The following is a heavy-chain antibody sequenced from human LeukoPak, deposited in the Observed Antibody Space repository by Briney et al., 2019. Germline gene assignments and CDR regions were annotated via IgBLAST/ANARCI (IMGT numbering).Heavy chain of an antibody. CDR1: GWSFNDYY. Sequence: SETLSLTCAVYGWSFNDYYWNWIRQPPGKGLEWIGEINARGDTSYNPSLKSRGTISVDTSKKQFSLRLTSMIAADTALYYCAKGQVPAARGYNWFDPWGQGTLVTVSS. J-gene: IGHJ5*02. CDR2: INARGDT. CDR3: AKGQVPAARGYNWFDP. D-gene: IGHD2-2*01. V-gene: IGHV4-34*01.